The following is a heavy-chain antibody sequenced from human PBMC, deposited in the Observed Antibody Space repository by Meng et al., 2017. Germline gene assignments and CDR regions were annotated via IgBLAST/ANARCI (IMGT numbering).Heavy chain of an antibody. CDR2: IIPIFGTA. CDR3: ARVGTTDAF. V-gene: IGHV1-69*06. Sequence: QIVAGVKRAGSSVKVSCKAAGGTFSSYAIRWVRQAPGQGLEWMGGIIPIFGTANYAQKFQGRVTITADKSTSTAYMELSSLRSEDTAVYYCARVGTTDAFWGQGTLVTVSS. D-gene: IGHD2-2*01. J-gene: IGHJ4*02. CDR1: GGTFSSYA.